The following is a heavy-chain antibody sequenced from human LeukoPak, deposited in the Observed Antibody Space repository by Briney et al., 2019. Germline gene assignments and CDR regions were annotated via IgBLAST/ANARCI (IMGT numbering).Heavy chain of an antibody. V-gene: IGHV3-21*01. CDR2: ISSGSYI. CDR1: EFTFITLA. CDR3: ARLMFIAVGNWYFDL. Sequence: GGSLNPPCEAPEFTFITLALTWFGKAQGKALEWASSISSGSYIYYADAVKARFTISRDNARNSLYLQMNSLRADDTAVYYCARLMFIAVGNWYFDLWGRGTLVTVSS. J-gene: IGHJ2*01. D-gene: IGHD6-19*01.